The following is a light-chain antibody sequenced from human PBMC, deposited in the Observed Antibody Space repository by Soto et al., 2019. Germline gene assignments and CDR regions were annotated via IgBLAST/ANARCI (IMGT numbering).Light chain of an antibody. Sequence: EIVLTQSPATLSLSPGERATLSCRASQSVSSYLAWYQQKPGQAPRLLIYDASNRATGIPARFSGSGSGTDFTLTISSLQSEDFAVHYCQQYNNWPLTFGQGTRLEIK. CDR2: DAS. CDR3: QQYNNWPLT. J-gene: IGKJ5*01. V-gene: IGKV3-11*01. CDR1: QSVSSY.